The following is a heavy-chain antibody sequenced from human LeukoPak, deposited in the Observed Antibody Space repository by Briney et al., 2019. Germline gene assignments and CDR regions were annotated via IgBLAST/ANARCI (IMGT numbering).Heavy chain of an antibody. D-gene: IGHD4-17*01. J-gene: IGHJ4*02. CDR1: GFTFSSYS. CDR3: ARVRYGDYNFDY. V-gene: IGHV3-21*01. Sequence: PGGSLRLSCAASGFTFSSYSMNWVRQAPGKGLEWVSSISSSSSYIYYADSVKGRFTISRGNAKNSLYLQMNSLRAEDTAVYYCARVRYGDYNFDYWGQGTLVTVSS. CDR2: ISSSSSYI.